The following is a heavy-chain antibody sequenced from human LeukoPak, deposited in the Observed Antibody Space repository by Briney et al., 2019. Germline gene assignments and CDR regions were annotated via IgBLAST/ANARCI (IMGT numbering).Heavy chain of an antibody. CDR3: ARGLSSSSPNYYYYYYMDV. D-gene: IGHD6-6*01. CDR1: GGTFSSYA. CDR2: IIPIFGTA. V-gene: IGHV1-69*05. J-gene: IGHJ6*03. Sequence: ASVKVSCKASGGTFSSYAISWVRRAPGQGLEWMGRIIPIFGTANYAQKFQGRVTITTDESTSTAYMELSSLRSEDTAVYYCARGLSSSSPNYYYYYYMDVWGRGTTVTVSS.